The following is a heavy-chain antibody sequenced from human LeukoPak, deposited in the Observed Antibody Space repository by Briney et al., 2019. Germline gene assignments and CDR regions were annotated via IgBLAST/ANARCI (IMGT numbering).Heavy chain of an antibody. D-gene: IGHD2-2*01. J-gene: IGHJ4*02. CDR3: ARDRMGGYCSSTSCISWGGFDY. CDR1: GGTFSSYA. V-gene: IGHV1-69*05. Sequence: GASVKVSCKASGGTFSSYAISWVRQAPGQGLEWMGGIIPIFGTANYAQKFQGRVTITTDESTSTAYMELSSLRSEDTAVYYCARDRMGGYCSSTSCISWGGFDYWGQGTLVTVSS. CDR2: IIPIFGTA.